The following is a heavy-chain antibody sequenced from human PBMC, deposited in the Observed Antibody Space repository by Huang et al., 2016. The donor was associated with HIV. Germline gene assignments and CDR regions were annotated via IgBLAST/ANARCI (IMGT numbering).Heavy chain of an antibody. Sequence: QVQLVQSGAEVKKPGASVKISCKASGYTFTTYHMHWVRQAPGQGLEWMGMINRSGARTRYAQTFQGRVTMTSDTSTSTVYMELSSLTPEDTAVYYCARALLLFGLGSPLDFWGQGSLVTVSS. V-gene: IGHV1-46*01. J-gene: IGHJ4*02. CDR2: INRSGART. CDR3: ARALLLFGLGSPLDF. CDR1: GYTFTTYH. D-gene: IGHD3-10*01.